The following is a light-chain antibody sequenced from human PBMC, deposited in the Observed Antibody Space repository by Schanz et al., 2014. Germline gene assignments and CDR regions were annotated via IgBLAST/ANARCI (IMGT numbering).Light chain of an antibody. Sequence: QSALTQPASVSGSPGQSISISCTGTSSDIGSFKFVSWYQKHPDKAPKVVIYEGSERPSGVSNRFSGSLSGNTASLTISGLQADDEADYFCCSYSRGKLYVFGTGTKVTVL. J-gene: IGLJ1*01. V-gene: IGLV2-23*01. CDR3: CSYSRGKLYV. CDR1: SSDIGSFKF. CDR2: EGS.